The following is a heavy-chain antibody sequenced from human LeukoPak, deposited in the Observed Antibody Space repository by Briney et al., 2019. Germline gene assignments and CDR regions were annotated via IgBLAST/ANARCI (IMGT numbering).Heavy chain of an antibody. CDR1: GGSFSGYY. J-gene: IGHJ6*03. D-gene: IGHD3-9*01. Sequence: SETLSLTCAVYGGSFSGYYWSWIRQPPGKGLEWIGEINHSGSTKYNPSLKSRVTISVDTSKNQFSLKLSSVTAADTAVYYCARSAPNGVLRYFDWFPTDYYYYMDVWGKGTTVTISS. V-gene: IGHV4-34*01. CDR3: ARSAPNGVLRYFDWFPTDYYYYMDV. CDR2: INHSGST.